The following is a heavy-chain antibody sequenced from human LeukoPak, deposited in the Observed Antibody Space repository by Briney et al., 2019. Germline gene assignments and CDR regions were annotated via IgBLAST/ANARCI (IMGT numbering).Heavy chain of an antibody. CDR3: ARDSYCGGDCYSD. CDR1: GGSFSGYY. D-gene: IGHD2-21*02. V-gene: IGHV4-34*01. Sequence: SETLSLTCAVYGGSFSGYYWSWIRQPPGKGLEWIGEINHSGSTNCNPSLKSRVTISVDTSKNQFSLKLSSVTAADTAVYYCARDSYCGGDCYSDWGQGTLVTVSS. J-gene: IGHJ4*02. CDR2: INHSGST.